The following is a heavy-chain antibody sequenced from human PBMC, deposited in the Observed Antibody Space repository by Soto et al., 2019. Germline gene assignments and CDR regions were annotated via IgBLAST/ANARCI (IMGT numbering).Heavy chain of an antibody. CDR1: NFSISSGYY. CDR2: IYRSGTT. CDR3: ARTHSGSYYSVFNY. Sequence: SETLSLTYVVSNFSISSGYYWGCIRQSPGKGLEWIASIYRSGTTSYNPSLKSRVTISVDPSKNQFSLMLTAVTAADTAVYYCARTHSGSYYSVFNYWGRGSLVTVSS. V-gene: IGHV4-38-2*01. D-gene: IGHD1-26*01. J-gene: IGHJ4*02.